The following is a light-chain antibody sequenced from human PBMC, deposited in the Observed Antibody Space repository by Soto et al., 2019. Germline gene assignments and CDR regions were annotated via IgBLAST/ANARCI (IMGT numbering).Light chain of an antibody. J-gene: IGKJ5*01. CDR3: QQYGTSEII. CDR2: DTS. Sequence: EIVLTQSPATLSLSPGERATLSCRASQSVDNYLDWYQQKPGQAPRLLIYDTSSRATGVPDRYSASGSGTDFTLTISRLEPEDFAVFFCQQYGTSEIIFGQGTRLEI. V-gene: IGKV3-20*01. CDR1: QSVDNY.